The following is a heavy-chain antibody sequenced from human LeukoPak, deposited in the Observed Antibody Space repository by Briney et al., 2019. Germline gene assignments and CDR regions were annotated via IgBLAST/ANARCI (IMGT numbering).Heavy chain of an antibody. D-gene: IGHD1-26*01. CDR1: DGSINSYY. Sequence: SETLSLTCSVSDGSINSYYWNWIRRPPGKGLEWIGYIYYNGSTNYSPSLKSRVTMSVDTSKNLFSLKVSSVTAADTAVYYCARGRSNYYGMDVWGQGTTVTVSS. V-gene: IGHV4-59*01. J-gene: IGHJ6*02. CDR3: ARGRSNYYGMDV. CDR2: IYYNGST.